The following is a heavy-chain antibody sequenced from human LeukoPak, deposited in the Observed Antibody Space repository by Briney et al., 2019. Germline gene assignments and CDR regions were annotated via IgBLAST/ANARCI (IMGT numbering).Heavy chain of an antibody. CDR1: GGSISSASYY. CDR3: AMRERLAAAFDY. Sequence: KPSETLSLTCTVSGGSISSASYYWSWIRQPAGKGLEWIGRIYTSGSTNYNPSLKSRVTISVDTSKNQFSLKLSSVTAADTAVYYCAMRERLAAAFDYWGQGTLVTVSS. J-gene: IGHJ4*02. CDR2: IYTSGST. D-gene: IGHD6-13*01. V-gene: IGHV4-61*02.